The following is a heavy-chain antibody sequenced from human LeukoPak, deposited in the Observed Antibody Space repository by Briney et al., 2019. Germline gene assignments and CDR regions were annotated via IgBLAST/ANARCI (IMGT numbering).Heavy chain of an antibody. J-gene: IGHJ6*03. CDR1: GYSFISYW. D-gene: IGHD3-16*01. Sequence: GESLKISCKGSGYSFISYWIGWVRQMPGKGLEWMGIIYPGDSDTRYSPSFQGQVTISADKSISTAYLQWSSLKASDIAMYYCARSSGGGFTYYYYMDVWGKGTTVTVSS. CDR3: ARSSGGGFTYYYYMDV. CDR2: IYPGDSDT. V-gene: IGHV5-51*01.